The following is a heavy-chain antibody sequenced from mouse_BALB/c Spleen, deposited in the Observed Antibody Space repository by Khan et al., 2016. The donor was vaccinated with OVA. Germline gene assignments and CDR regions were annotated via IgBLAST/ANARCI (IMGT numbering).Heavy chain of an antibody. J-gene: IGHJ3*01. Sequence: EVELVESGGGLVQPGGSRKLSCAASGFTFSDYGMAWVRQAPGKGPEWVAFISNLAYSIYYADTVTGRFTISRENAKNTLYLEMSSLSAADTALYYWAKSWSFDYWGQGTLVTVSA. CDR2: ISNLAYSI. CDR3: AKSWSFDY. V-gene: IGHV5-15*02. CDR1: GFTFSDYG.